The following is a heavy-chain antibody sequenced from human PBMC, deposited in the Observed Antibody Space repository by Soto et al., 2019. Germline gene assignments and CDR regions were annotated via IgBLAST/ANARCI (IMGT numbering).Heavy chain of an antibody. V-gene: IGHV3-30*18. Sequence: GGSLRLSCAASGFTFSSYGMHWVRQAPGKGLEWVAVISYDGSNKYYADSVKGRFTISRDNSKNTLYLQMNSLRAEDTAVYYCAKGMEDIVVVPAAMGRVYYYGMDVWGQRTTLTVSS. CDR3: AKGMEDIVVVPAAMGRVYYYGMDV. CDR2: ISYDGSNK. CDR1: GFTFSSYG. J-gene: IGHJ6*02. D-gene: IGHD2-2*01.